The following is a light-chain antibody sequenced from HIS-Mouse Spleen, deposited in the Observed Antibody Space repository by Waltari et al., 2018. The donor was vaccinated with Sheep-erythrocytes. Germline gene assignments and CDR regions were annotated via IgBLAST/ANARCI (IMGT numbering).Light chain of an antibody. J-gene: IGKJ4*01. V-gene: IGKV2-28*01. CDR3: QQYYSTPLT. CDR2: LGS. Sequence: DIVMTQSPLSLPVTPGEPASISCRSRQSLLHSNGYNYLDWYLQKPGQSPQLLIYLGSNRASGVPDRFSGSGSGTDFTLKISSLQAEDVAVYYCQQYYSTPLTFGGGTKVEIK. CDR1: QSLLHSNGYNY.